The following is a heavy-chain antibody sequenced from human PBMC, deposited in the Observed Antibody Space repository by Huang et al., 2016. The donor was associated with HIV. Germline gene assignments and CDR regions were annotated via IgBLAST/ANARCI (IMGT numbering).Heavy chain of an antibody. CDR2: ISYDGSNK. D-gene: IGHD6-19*01. J-gene: IGHJ1*01. V-gene: IGHV3-30*03. Sequence: QVQLVESGVGVVQPGRSLRLSCAASGFIFSNYGMHWVRQGPGKGLELVALISYDGSNKYYTDSVKGRFSSSRDNSKNTLYLQMNSLRAEDTAVYYCALKGDSSGWEYFRHWGQGTLVTVSS. CDR3: ALKGDSSGWEYFRH. CDR1: GFIFSNYG.